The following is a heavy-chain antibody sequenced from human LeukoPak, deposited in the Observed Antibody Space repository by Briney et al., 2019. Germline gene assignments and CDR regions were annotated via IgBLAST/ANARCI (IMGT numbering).Heavy chain of an antibody. V-gene: IGHV3-15*01. J-gene: IGHJ4*02. CDR3: TTGGIVGATKDY. D-gene: IGHD1-26*01. CDR1: GFTFSNAW. CDR2: IKSKTDGGTT. Sequence: GGSLRLSCAASGFTFSNAWMSWVRQAPGKGVEWVGRIKSKTDGGTTYYAAPVKGRFTISRDYSKNTLYLQMNSLKTEDTAVYYCTTGGIVGATKDYWGQGTLVTVSS.